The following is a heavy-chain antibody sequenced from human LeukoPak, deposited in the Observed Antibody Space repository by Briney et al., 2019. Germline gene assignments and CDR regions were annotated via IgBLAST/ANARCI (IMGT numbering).Heavy chain of an antibody. D-gene: IGHD2-2*01. CDR3: AKEYCSSTSCYFDY. V-gene: IGHV3-9*01. CDR2: ISWNSGSI. CDR1: GFTFDDYA. J-gene: IGHJ4*03. Sequence: PGGSLRLSCAASGFTFDDYAMHWVRQAPGKGLEWVSGISWNSGSIGYADSVKGRFTISRDNTKNSLYLQMNSLRAEDTALYYCAKEYCSSTSCYFDYWGQGTLVTVSS.